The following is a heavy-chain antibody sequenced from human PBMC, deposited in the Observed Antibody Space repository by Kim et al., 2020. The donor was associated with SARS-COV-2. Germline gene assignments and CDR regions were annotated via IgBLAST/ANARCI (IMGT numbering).Heavy chain of an antibody. CDR3: ARVDPGAAAGDSYYYYGMDV. V-gene: IGHV1-69*13. D-gene: IGHD6-13*01. Sequence: SVKVSCKASGGTFSSYAISWVRQAPGQGLEWMGGIIPIFGTANYAQKFQGRVTITADESTSTAYMELSSLRSEDTAVYYCARVDPGAAAGDSYYYYGMDVWGQGTTVTVSS. J-gene: IGHJ6*02. CDR2: IIPIFGTA. CDR1: GGTFSSYA.